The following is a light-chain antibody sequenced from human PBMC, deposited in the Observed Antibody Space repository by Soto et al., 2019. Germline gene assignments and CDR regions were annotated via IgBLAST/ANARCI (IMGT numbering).Light chain of an antibody. CDR1: QSVSSY. J-gene: IGKJ4*01. CDR3: QHYGSSLT. Sequence: EIVLTQSPATLSLSPGERATLSCRASQSVSSYLAWYQQKPGQAPRLLIYDASNRATGIPARFSGSGSGTDFTLTITRLQPDDFATYYCQHYGSSLTFGGGTKVDIK. V-gene: IGKV3-11*01. CDR2: DAS.